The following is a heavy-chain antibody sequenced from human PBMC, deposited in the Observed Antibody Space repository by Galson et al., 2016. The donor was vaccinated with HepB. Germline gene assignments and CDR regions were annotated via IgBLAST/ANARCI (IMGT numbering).Heavy chain of an antibody. Sequence: SLRLSCAASGFTFSNYSMTWVRQAPGKGLEWVSYISSSSSPIYYANSVKGRFIISRDNAKNSLYLQTTSLRDEDTAVYYCARRAVWFREPTQAYYHYSMDVWGQGTTVTVSS. CDR1: GFTFSNYS. V-gene: IGHV3-48*02. D-gene: IGHD3-10*01. CDR3: ARRAVWFREPTQAYYHYSMDV. CDR2: ISSSSSPI. J-gene: IGHJ6*02.